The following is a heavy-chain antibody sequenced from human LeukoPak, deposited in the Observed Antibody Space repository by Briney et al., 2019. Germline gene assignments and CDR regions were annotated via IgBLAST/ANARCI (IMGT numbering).Heavy chain of an antibody. D-gene: IGHD5-18*01. CDR3: ARGRYSYGYGFDY. Sequence: PSETLSLTCTVSGGSISSYYWSWIRQPPGKGLEWIGYIYYSGSTNYNPSLKSRVTISVDTSKNQFSLKLSSVTAADTAAYYCARGRYSYGYGFDYWGQGTLVTVSS. CDR1: GGSISSYY. J-gene: IGHJ4*02. V-gene: IGHV4-59*01. CDR2: IYYSGST.